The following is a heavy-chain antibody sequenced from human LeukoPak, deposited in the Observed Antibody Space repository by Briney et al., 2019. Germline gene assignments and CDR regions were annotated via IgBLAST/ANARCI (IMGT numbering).Heavy chain of an antibody. Sequence: ASVKVSCKASGYTFTTHDLTWVRQATGQGLEWMGWMNPGSGDTAYAQKFQGRVTMTRDTSMSTAYMGLNSLGSDDTAVYYCARDLCSSISCSNWFDPWGQGTLVTVSS. V-gene: IGHV1-8*01. CDR1: GYTFTTHD. CDR2: MNPGSGDT. D-gene: IGHD2-2*01. J-gene: IGHJ5*02. CDR3: ARDLCSSISCSNWFDP.